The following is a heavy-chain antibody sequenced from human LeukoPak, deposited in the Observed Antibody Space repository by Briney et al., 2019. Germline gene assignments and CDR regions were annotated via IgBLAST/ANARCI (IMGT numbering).Heavy chain of an antibody. CDR2: ISSSGSTI. J-gene: IGHJ4*02. D-gene: IGHD5-18*01. Sequence: PGGSLRLSCAASGFTFSDYYMGWIRQAPGKGLEWVSYISSSGSTIYYADSVKGRFTISRDNAKNSLYLQMNSLRADDTAVYYWARADSYGDIGVFDYWGQGTLVTVSS. CDR3: ARADSYGDIGVFDY. CDR1: GFTFSDYY. V-gene: IGHV3-11*04.